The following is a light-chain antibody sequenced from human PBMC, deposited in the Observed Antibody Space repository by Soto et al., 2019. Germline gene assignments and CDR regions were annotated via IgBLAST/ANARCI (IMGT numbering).Light chain of an antibody. Sequence: DIQMTQSPSTLSASVGDRVTITCRASQSISSWLAWYQQKPGKAPKLLIYNASSLESGVPSRFSGSGSGTEFTLTISSLQPDDFATYYCHQYSSLYTFGQGTKLEIK. J-gene: IGKJ2*01. V-gene: IGKV1-5*03. CDR3: HQYSSLYT. CDR1: QSISSW. CDR2: NAS.